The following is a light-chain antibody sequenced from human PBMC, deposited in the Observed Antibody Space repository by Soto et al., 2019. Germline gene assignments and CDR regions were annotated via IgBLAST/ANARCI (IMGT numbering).Light chain of an antibody. V-gene: IGKV3-20*01. Sequence: ESVLTQSPVTLSLSPGERATLSCSAIQSVSSSYLAWYQQKPGQAPRLLIYGASSRATGIPDRFSGSGSGTDFTLTISRLEPEDFAVYYCQQYGSSPSITFGQGTRLEIK. CDR1: QSVSSSY. CDR2: GAS. J-gene: IGKJ5*01. CDR3: QQYGSSPSIT.